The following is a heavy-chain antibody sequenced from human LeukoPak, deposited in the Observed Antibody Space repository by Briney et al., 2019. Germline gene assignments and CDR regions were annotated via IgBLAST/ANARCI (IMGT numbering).Heavy chain of an antibody. CDR3: GGLAAGDTFDY. CDR1: GGSISSGGYY. Sequence: SETLSLTCTVSGGSISSGGYYWSWIRQPPGKGLEWIGSIYHSGSTYYNPSLKSRVTISVDTSKNQFSLKLSSVTAADTAVYYCGGLAAGDTFDYWGQGTLVTVSS. J-gene: IGHJ4*02. D-gene: IGHD6-13*01. CDR2: IYHSGST. V-gene: IGHV4-39*07.